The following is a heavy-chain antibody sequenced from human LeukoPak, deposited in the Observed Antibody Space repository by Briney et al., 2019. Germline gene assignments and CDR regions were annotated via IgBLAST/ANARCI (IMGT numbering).Heavy chain of an antibody. D-gene: IGHD3-10*01. CDR1: GYTFIHYD. CDR3: VSAMVRGVVLSDF. Sequence: ASVKVSCKASGYTFIHYDINWVRQATAPGLEWMGWMNPVNGNAGYAQKFQGRITLTRNTSINTAYMDLSSLRSNDTAIYYCVSAMVRGVVLSDFWGQGTLVTVSS. V-gene: IGHV1-8*01. J-gene: IGHJ4*02. CDR2: MNPVNGNA.